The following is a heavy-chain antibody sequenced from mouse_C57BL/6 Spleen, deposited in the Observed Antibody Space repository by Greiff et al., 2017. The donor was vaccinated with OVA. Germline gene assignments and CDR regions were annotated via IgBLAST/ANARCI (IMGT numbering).Heavy chain of an antibody. CDR3: ASPYYGSSNWYFDV. CDR1: GYTFTSYW. D-gene: IGHD1-1*01. J-gene: IGHJ1*03. Sequence: QVQLKQPGAELVRPGSSVKLSCKASGYTFTSYWMHWVKQRPIQGLEWIGNIDPSDSETHYNQKFKDKATLAVDKSSSTAYMQLSSLTSEDSAVYYCASPYYGSSNWYFDVWGTGTTVTVSS. V-gene: IGHV1-52*01. CDR2: IDPSDSET.